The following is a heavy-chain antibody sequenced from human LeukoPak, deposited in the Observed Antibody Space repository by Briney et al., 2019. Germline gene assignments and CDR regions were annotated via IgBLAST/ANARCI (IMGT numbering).Heavy chain of an antibody. CDR1: GGSISSSSYY. J-gene: IGHJ4*02. D-gene: IGHD3-22*01. CDR2: FYYSRST. CDR3: ARLRTYYYDSSGYYRFLYFDY. Sequence: SETLSLTCTVSGGSISSSSYYWGWIRQPPGNGLEWTGSFYYSRSTYYNPSLKSRVTISVDTPKNQYSLKQSSVTAADTAVYYCARLRTYYYDSSGYYRFLYFDYWGQGTLVTVSS. V-gene: IGHV4-39*01.